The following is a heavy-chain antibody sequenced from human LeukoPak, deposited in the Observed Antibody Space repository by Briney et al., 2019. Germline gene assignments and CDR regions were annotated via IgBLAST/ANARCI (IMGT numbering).Heavy chain of an antibody. V-gene: IGHV3-48*03. CDR3: AKTKNDYGDGEAFDI. CDR1: GFTFSSYE. D-gene: IGHD4-17*01. CDR2: ISSSGSTI. Sequence: PGGSLRLSCAASGFTFSSYEMNWVRQAPGKGLEWVSYISSSGSTIYYADSVKGRFAISRDNAKNSLYLQMNSLRAEDTALYYCAKTKNDYGDGEAFDIWGQGTLVTVSS. J-gene: IGHJ3*02.